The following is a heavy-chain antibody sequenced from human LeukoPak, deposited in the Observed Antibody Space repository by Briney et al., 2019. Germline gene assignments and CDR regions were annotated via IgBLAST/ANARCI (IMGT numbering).Heavy chain of an antibody. D-gene: IGHD5-18*01. CDR1: GFTFSNYA. CDR3: AKESAGYSFGIDY. V-gene: IGHV3-23*01. Sequence: PGGSLRLSCAAPGFTFSNYAMNWVRQAPGKGLVWVSTISGSGGNTYYADSVKGRFTISRDNSKNTLYLQMNSLRAEDTAVYYCAKESAGYSFGIDYWGQGTLVTVSS. CDR2: ISGSGGNT. J-gene: IGHJ4*02.